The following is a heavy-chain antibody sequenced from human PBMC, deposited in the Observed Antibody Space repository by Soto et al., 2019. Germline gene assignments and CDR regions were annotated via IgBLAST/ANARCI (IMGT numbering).Heavy chain of an antibody. CDR3: AGSYYYDSSGPQGFDY. CDR2: IYYSGST. J-gene: IGHJ4*02. CDR1: GGSISSSSHY. D-gene: IGHD3-22*01. Sequence: PSETLSLTCTVSGGSISSSSHYWGWIRQPPGRGLEWIGSIYYSGSTYYNPSLKSRVTISVDTSKNQFSLKLSSVTAADTAVYYCAGSYYYDSSGPQGFDYWGQGTLVTVS. V-gene: IGHV4-39*01.